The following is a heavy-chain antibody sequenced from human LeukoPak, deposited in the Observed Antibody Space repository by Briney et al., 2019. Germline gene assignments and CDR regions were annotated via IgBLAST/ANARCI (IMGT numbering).Heavy chain of an antibody. J-gene: IGHJ6*02. CDR2: ISGSGTTI. CDR3: ARSIAAAGTYYSYYYYYGMDV. Sequence: GGSLRLSCAASGFTFSDYYMSWIRQAPGKGLEWVSYISGSGTTIYYADSVKGRFTISRDNAKNSLYLQMNSLRAEDTAVYYCARSIAAAGTYYSYYYYYGMDVWGQGTTVTVSS. V-gene: IGHV3-11*04. D-gene: IGHD6-13*01. CDR1: GFTFSDYY.